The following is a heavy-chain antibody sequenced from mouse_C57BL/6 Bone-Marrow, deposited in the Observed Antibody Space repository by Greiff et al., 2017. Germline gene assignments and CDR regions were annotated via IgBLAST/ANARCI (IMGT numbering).Heavy chain of an antibody. V-gene: IGHV1-55*01. CDR2: IYPGSGST. J-gene: IGHJ1*03. D-gene: IGHD2-10*01. CDR1: GYTFTSYW. CDR3: ARPYYGNYWYFDV. Sequence: QVQLQQPGAELVQPGASVTMSCKASGYTFTSYWITWVKQRPGQGLEWIGDIYPGSGSTNYNEKFKSKATLTVDTASSTAYMHLSSLTSEDSAVYCCARPYYGNYWYFDVWGTGTTVTVSS.